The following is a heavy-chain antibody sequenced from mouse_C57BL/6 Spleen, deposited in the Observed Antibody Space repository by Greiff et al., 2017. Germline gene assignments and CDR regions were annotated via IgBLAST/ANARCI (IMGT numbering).Heavy chain of an antibody. J-gene: IGHJ1*03. D-gene: IGHD2-3*01. CDR3: ARYDGYYRYFDV. CDR1: GYTFTSYG. CDR2: IYPRSGNT. V-gene: IGHV1-81*01. Sequence: QVQLQQSGAELARPGASVKLSCKASGYTFTSYGISWVKQRTGQGLEGIGEIYPRSGNTYYNEKLQGKATLTADKSSSTAYMELRSLPAEDSAVYFCARYDGYYRYFDVWGTGTTVTVSS.